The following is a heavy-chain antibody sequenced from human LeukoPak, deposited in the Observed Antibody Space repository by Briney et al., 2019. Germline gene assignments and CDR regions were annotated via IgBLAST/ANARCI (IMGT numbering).Heavy chain of an antibody. CDR1: GGSISRYY. D-gene: IGHD3-10*01. CDR3: ARQFAPMALYHFDY. Sequence: TSETLSLTCTVSGGSISRYYWSWIRQPPGKGLEWFGYISDSGTTNYNPSLKSRVTISVDTSKNQFSLKLSSVTAEETAVYYCARQFAPMALYHFDYWGRGSLVTVSS. J-gene: IGHJ4*02. CDR2: ISDSGTT. V-gene: IGHV4-59*08.